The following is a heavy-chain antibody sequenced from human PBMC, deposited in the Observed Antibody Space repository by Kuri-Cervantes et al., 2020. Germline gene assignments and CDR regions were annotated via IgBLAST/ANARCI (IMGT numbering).Heavy chain of an antibody. J-gene: IGHJ6*02. CDR2: MNPNSGNT. CDR1: GYTFTSYD. V-gene: IGHV1-8*01. Sequence: ASVKVSCKASGYTFTSYDINWVRQATGQGLEWMGWMNPNSGNTGYAQKFQGRVTMTRNTSISTAYMELSSLRSEDTAVYYCAKDCLDYYGSGSSNGMDVWGQGTTVTVSS. CDR3: AKDCLDYYGSGSSNGMDV. D-gene: IGHD3-10*01.